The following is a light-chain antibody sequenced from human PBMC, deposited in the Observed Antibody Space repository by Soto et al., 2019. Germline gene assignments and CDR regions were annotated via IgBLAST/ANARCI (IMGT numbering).Light chain of an antibody. Sequence: EIVLTQSPGTLSLSPGERATLSCRASQSVSSSYLAWYQQKPGQAPSLFIYASSIRATGIPDRFSGSGSGTDFTLTISRLEPEDFAVYYCQQYGLSPRTFGRGNKVEIK. CDR3: QQYGLSPRT. J-gene: IGKJ1*01. CDR1: QSVSSSY. CDR2: ASS. V-gene: IGKV3-20*01.